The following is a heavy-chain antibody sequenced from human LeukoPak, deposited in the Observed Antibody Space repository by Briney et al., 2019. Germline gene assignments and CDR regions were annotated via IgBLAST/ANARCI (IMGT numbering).Heavy chain of an antibody. D-gene: IGHD6-19*01. Sequence: SETLSLTCAVYGGSFSGYYWSWIRQPPGKGLEWIGEINHSGRTNYNPSLKSRVTISVDTSKNQFSLKLSSVTAADTAVYYCARGAVAGTFLDYWGQGTLVTVSS. CDR3: ARGAVAGTFLDY. J-gene: IGHJ4*02. CDR2: INHSGRT. CDR1: GGSFSGYY. V-gene: IGHV4-34*01.